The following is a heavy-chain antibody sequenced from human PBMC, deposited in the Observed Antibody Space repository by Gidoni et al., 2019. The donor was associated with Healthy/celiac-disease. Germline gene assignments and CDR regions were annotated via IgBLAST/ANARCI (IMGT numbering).Heavy chain of an antibody. J-gene: IGHJ5*02. D-gene: IGHD6-13*01. V-gene: IGHV4-34*01. Sequence: QVQLQQWGAGLLKPSETLSLTCAVYGGSFSGYYWSWIRQPPGKGLEWIGEINHSGSTNYNPSLKSRVTISVDTSKNQFSLKLSSVTAADTAVYYCARTIQQLVLFSWFDPWGQGTLVTVSS. CDR3: ARTIQQLVLFSWFDP. CDR2: INHSGST. CDR1: GGSFSGYY.